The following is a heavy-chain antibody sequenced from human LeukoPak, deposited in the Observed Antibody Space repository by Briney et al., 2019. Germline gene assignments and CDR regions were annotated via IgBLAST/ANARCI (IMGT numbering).Heavy chain of an antibody. CDR3: ARQAQMGEFDY. Sequence: SETLSLTCTVSGGSISSYYWSWIRQPPGKGLEWIGYIYYSGSTNYNPSLKSRVTISVDTSKNQFSLKLSSVTAADTAVYYCARQAQMGEFDYWGQGTLVTVSS. CDR1: GGSISSYY. CDR2: IYYSGST. D-gene: IGHD3-16*01. J-gene: IGHJ4*02. V-gene: IGHV4-59*08.